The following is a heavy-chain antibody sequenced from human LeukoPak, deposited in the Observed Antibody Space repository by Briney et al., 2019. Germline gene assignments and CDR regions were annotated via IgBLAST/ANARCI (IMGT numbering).Heavy chain of an antibody. CDR3: ARVDYGGLRDDAFDI. D-gene: IGHD4-23*01. J-gene: IGHJ3*02. CDR1: GFTFSSYA. CDR2: IRYDGSNK. Sequence: PGGSLRLSCAASGFTFSSYAMHWVRQAPGKGLEWVAFIRYDGSNKYYADSVKGRFTISRDNSKNTLYLQMNSLRAEDTAVYYCARVDYGGLRDDAFDIWGQGTMVTVSS. V-gene: IGHV3-30*02.